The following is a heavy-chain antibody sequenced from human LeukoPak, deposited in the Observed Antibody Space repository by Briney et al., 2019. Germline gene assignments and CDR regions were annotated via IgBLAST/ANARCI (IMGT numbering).Heavy chain of an antibody. J-gene: IGHJ4*02. CDR2: ISYDGSNK. Sequence: GRSLRLSCAASGFTFSSYAMHWVRQAPGKGLEWVAVISYDGSNKYYADSVKGRFTISRDNSKNTLYLQMNSLRAEDTAVYYCARDALYYYDSSGYYAYWGQGTLVTVSS. D-gene: IGHD3-22*01. CDR3: ARDALYYYDSSGYYAY. V-gene: IGHV3-30*04. CDR1: GFTFSSYA.